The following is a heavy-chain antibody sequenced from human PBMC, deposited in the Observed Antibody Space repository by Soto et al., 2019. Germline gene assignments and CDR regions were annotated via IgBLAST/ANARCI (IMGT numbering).Heavy chain of an antibody. V-gene: IGHV1-69*02. Sequence: QVQLVQSGAEVKKPGSSVKVSCKASGGTFSSYTISWVRQAPGQGLEWMGRIIPILGIANYAQKFQGRVTITADKSTSTAYRELSSLRSEDTAVYYCARVETVVPAASFDIWGQGTLVTVSS. J-gene: IGHJ3*02. CDR1: GGTFSSYT. D-gene: IGHD2-15*01. CDR3: ARVETVVPAASFDI. CDR2: IIPILGIA.